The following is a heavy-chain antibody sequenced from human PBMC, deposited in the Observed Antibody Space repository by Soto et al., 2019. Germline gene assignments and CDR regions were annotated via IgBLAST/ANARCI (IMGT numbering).Heavy chain of an antibody. D-gene: IGHD3-22*01. J-gene: IGHJ4*02. Sequence: QVQLVQSGAEVKKPGSSVKVSCKASGDTFSSYAINWVRQAPGQGLEWMGGIIPMFGIANYAEKFKGRVTITEGESASTVYMQLSSLRSEDTPVYYCARVGPSHYYDSSGYYSPLDYWGQGNLVTVS. CDR1: GDTFSSYA. CDR3: ARVGPSHYYDSSGYYSPLDY. V-gene: IGHV1-69*01. CDR2: IIPMFGIA.